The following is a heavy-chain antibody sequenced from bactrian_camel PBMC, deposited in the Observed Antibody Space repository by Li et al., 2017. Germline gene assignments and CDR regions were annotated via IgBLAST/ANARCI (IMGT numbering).Heavy chain of an antibody. CDR2: IHRNGVST. D-gene: IGHD5*01. V-gene: IGHV3S40*01. J-gene: IGHJ4*01. CDR3: ATYSPLYGLGSPWNY. CDR1: GFTIFGYD. Sequence: VQLVESGGGSVQVGGSLKLSCVASGFTIFGYDMSWVRQAPGKGLEWIASIHRNGVSTFYVDSVKDRFTISRDNAKNTVYLEMNSLKSEDTALYYCATYSPLYGLGSPWNYWGQGTQVTVS.